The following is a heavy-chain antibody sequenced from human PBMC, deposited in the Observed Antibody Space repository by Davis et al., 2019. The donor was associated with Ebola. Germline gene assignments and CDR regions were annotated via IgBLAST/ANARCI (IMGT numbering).Heavy chain of an antibody. Sequence: GGSLRLSCAASGFTFSSYEMNWVRQAPGKGLEWLSYISSTGDTIYYADSVKGRFTISRDSAKNSLYLQMNSLRDEDTAVYYCARDRYGDYELDSWGQGTLVTVSS. V-gene: IGHV3-48*03. J-gene: IGHJ4*02. D-gene: IGHD4-17*01. CDR2: ISSTGDTI. CDR1: GFTFSSYE. CDR3: ARDRYGDYELDS.